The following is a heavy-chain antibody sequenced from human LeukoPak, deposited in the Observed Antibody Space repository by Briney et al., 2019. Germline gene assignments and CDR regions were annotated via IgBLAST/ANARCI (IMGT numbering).Heavy chain of an antibody. Sequence: GGSLRLSCAASGFTFSSHSMNWVRQAPGKGLEWVSSISSSSYIYYADSVKGRFTISRDNAKNSLYLQMNSLRAEDTAVYYCARVYSTIFGVVRNWFDPWGQGTLVTVSS. J-gene: IGHJ5*02. D-gene: IGHD3-3*01. V-gene: IGHV3-21*01. CDR1: GFTFSSHS. CDR2: ISSSSYI. CDR3: ARVYSTIFGVVRNWFDP.